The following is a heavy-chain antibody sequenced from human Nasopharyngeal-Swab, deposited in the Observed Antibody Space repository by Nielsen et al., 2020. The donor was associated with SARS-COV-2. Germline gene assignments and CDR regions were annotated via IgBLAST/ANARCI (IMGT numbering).Heavy chain of an antibody. CDR1: GDSISSTLYY. CDR2: IYYSGST. V-gene: IGHV4-39*07. CDR3: ARDRAGLRYFDWLYLGGMDV. J-gene: IGHJ6*02. Sequence: SETLSLTCTVSGDSISSTLYYWGWNRQPPGKGLEWIGSIYYSGSTYYNPSLKSRVTVSVDTSKNQFSLKLSSVTAADTAVYYCARDRAGLRYFDWLYLGGMDVWGQGTTVTVSS. D-gene: IGHD3-9*01.